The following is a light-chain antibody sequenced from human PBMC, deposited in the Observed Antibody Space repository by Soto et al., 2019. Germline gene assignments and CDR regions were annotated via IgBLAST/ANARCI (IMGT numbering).Light chain of an antibody. CDR1: QTISSW. Sequence: DIQMTQSPSTLSGSVGDRVTITFRASQTISSWLAWYQQKPGKAPKLLIYKASTLNSGVPSRFSGSGSGTEFTLTISSLQPDDFATYYCQHYNSYSEAFGQGTKVELK. CDR3: QHYNSYSEA. J-gene: IGKJ1*01. V-gene: IGKV1-5*03. CDR2: KAS.